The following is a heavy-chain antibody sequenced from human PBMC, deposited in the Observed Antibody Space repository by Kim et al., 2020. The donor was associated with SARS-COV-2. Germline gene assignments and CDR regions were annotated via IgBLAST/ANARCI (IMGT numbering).Heavy chain of an antibody. Sequence: ADSVKSRFTISRDNSKNTLYLKMNSLRAEDTAVYYCARLYYYDSSGYRDYWGQGTLVTVSS. CDR3: ARLYYYDSSGYRDY. J-gene: IGHJ4*02. D-gene: IGHD3-22*01. V-gene: IGHV3-66*01.